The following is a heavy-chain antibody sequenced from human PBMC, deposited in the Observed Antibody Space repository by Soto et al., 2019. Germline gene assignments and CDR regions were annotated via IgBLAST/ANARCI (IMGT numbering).Heavy chain of an antibody. Sequence: EVQLVESGGGLVQPGGSLRLSCAASGFTFTTYWMYWVRQAPGKGLLWISRINGDGHYTTYADSVKGRFTTSRDNAKNTMYLEMDSLGVEDTAVYYCAGDLFQFRDCGRGGCSPVASDYWGQGTLVTVSS. J-gene: IGHJ4*02. D-gene: IGHD2-15*01. CDR3: AGDLFQFRDCGRGGCSPVASDY. CDR2: INGDGHYT. V-gene: IGHV3-74*01. CDR1: GFTFTTYW.